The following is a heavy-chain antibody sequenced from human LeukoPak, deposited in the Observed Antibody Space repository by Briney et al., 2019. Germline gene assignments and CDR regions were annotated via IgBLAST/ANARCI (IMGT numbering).Heavy chain of an antibody. D-gene: IGHD3-22*01. CDR3: AKDLSSGYYFPAFDY. J-gene: IGHJ4*02. CDR1: GFTFSSYW. Sequence: PGGSLRLSCAASGFTFSSYWMHWVRQAPGKGLVWVSRINSDGSTTSYADSVKGRFTISRDNAKNSLYLQMNSLRAEDTALYYCAKDLSSGYYFPAFDYWGQGTLVTVSS. V-gene: IGHV3-74*01. CDR2: INSDGSTT.